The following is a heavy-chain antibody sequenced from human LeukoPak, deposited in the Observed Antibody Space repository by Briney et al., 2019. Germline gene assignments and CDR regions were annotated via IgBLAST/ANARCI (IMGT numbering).Heavy chain of an antibody. D-gene: IGHD7-27*01. CDR3: ARDQGWGSPKYYFDY. CDR1: GFTFSSYS. CDR2: ISSSSSYI. V-gene: IGHV3-21*01. Sequence: GGSLRLSCAASGFTFSSYSMNWVRQAPGKGLEWVSSISSSSSYIYYADSVKGRFTISRDNAKNSLYLQMNSLRAEDTAVYYCARDQGWGSPKYYFDYWGQGTLVTVSS. J-gene: IGHJ4*02.